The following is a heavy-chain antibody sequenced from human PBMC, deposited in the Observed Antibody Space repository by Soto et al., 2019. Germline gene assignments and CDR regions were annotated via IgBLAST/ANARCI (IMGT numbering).Heavy chain of an antibody. Sequence: SVKVSCKASGGTFSSYAISWVRQAPGQGLEWMGGIIPIFGTANYARKFQGRVTITADKSTSTAYMELSSLRSEDTAVYYCARGTPPPLYYDFWSGSPGYGMDVWGQGTTVTVSS. J-gene: IGHJ6*02. V-gene: IGHV1-69*06. D-gene: IGHD3-3*01. CDR3: ARGTPPPLYYDFWSGSPGYGMDV. CDR2: IIPIFGTA. CDR1: GGTFSSYA.